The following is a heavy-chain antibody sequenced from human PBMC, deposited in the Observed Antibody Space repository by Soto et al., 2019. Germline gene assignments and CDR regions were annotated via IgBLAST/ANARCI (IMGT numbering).Heavy chain of an antibody. J-gene: IGHJ4*02. V-gene: IGHV1-18*01. Sequence: QVQLVQSGAEVKKPGASVQVSCKASGYAFRHYGITWVRQAPGQGLEWMGWIGPYNGKTNYAQKLQGRVTMTTDTSTGTAYMELRSLRSDDTAVYFCGRDLDGSGSYYTNYWGQGTLVTVSS. CDR2: IGPYNGKT. D-gene: IGHD3-10*01. CDR3: GRDLDGSGSYYTNY. CDR1: GYAFRHYG.